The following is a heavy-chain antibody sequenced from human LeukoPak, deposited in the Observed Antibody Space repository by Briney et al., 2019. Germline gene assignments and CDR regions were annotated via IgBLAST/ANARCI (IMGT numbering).Heavy chain of an antibody. CDR3: ARGLGVIDPYFDY. V-gene: IGHV4-34*01. D-gene: IGHD3-16*02. Sequence: PSETLSLTCAVYGGSFSGYYWSWIRQPPGKGLEWIGEINHTGSTNYNPSLKSRVTISVDTSKNQFSLKLSSVTAADTAVYYCARGLGVIDPYFDYWGQGTLVTVSS. CDR2: INHTGST. J-gene: IGHJ4*02. CDR1: GGSFSGYY.